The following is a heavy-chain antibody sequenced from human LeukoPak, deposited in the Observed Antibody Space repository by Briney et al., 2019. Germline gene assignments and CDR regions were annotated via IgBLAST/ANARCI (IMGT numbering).Heavy chain of an antibody. D-gene: IGHD3-22*01. Sequence: SETLSLTCTVSGGSISSSTDYWGWIRQPPGKGLEWIGNIYKSGSTYYNPSLKSRVSISVDTSKNQFSLKLSSVTAADTAVYYCARDRYYEPLDYWGQGTLVTVST. CDR3: ARDRYYEPLDY. CDR2: IYKSGST. CDR1: GGSISSSTDY. J-gene: IGHJ4*02. V-gene: IGHV4-39*07.